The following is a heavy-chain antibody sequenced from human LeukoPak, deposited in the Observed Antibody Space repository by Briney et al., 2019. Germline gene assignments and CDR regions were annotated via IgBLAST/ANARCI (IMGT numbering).Heavy chain of an antibody. CDR3: ARAAYSSTWYSRYFDL. CDR2: IGTAGEI. J-gene: IGHJ2*01. Sequence: GGSLRLSCAASGFTFRSYDMHWVRQATGKVLEWVSGIGTAGEIYYPGSVKGRFTISRENAKNSLYLQMNSLRAGDTAVYYCARAAYSSTWYSRYFDLWGRGTLVTVSS. V-gene: IGHV3-13*01. CDR1: GFTFRSYD. D-gene: IGHD6-13*01.